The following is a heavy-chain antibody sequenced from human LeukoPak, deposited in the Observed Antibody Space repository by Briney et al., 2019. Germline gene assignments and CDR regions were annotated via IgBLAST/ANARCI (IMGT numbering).Heavy chain of an antibody. CDR1: GFTFSSYW. CDR2: IKQDGSEK. J-gene: IGHJ4*02. V-gene: IGHV3-7*01. D-gene: IGHD3-10*01. CDR3: ARVYYYGPGYFDY. Sequence: GGSLRLSRAASGFTFSSYWMSWVRQAPGKGLEWVANIKQDGSEKYYVDSVKGRFTISRDNAKNSLYLQMNSLRAEDTAVYYCARVYYYGPGYFDYWGQGTLVTVSS.